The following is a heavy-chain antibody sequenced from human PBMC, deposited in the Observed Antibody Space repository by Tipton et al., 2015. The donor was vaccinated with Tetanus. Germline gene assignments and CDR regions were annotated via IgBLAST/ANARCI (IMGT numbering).Heavy chain of an antibody. V-gene: IGHV4-59*01. D-gene: IGHD3-3*01. Sequence: GLVKPSETLSLTCTVSGGSISTYHWNWIRQSPGKGLEWIGYIDYFGTTKYNPSLKSRVAMSVDTSKNQLSLKLGSVTSADTAVYYCARTSGYLYSNHWGQGTLVTVSS. J-gene: IGHJ1*01. CDR3: ARTSGYLYSNH. CDR2: IDYFGTT. CDR1: GGSISTYH.